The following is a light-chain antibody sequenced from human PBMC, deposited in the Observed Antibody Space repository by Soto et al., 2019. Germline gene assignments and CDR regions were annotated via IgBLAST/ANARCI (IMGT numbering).Light chain of an antibody. CDR3: QQRSNWPPGST. V-gene: IGKV3-11*01. CDR1: QSVSSY. J-gene: IGKJ3*01. Sequence: EIVLTQSPATLSLSPGERATLSCRASQSVSSYLAWYQQKPGQAPRLLIYDASSRATGIPARFSGSGSGTDFTLTISSLEPEDFAEYYCQQRSNWPPGSTFGPGTKVDIK. CDR2: DAS.